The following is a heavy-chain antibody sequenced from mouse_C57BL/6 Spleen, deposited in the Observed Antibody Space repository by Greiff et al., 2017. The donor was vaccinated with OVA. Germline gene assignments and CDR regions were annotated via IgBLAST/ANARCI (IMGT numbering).Heavy chain of an antibody. V-gene: IGHV1-64*01. Sequence: VQLQQSGAELVKPGASVKLSCKASGYTFTSYWMHWVKQRPGQGLEWIGMIHPNSGSTNYNEKFKSKATLTVDKSSSTAYMQLSSLTSEYSSIYYCARSPHNYGSSYYAMCYLGQGTSVTVST. CDR2: IHPNSGST. D-gene: IGHD1-1*01. J-gene: IGHJ4*01. CDR1: GYTFTSYW. CDR3: ARSPHNYGSSYYAMCY.